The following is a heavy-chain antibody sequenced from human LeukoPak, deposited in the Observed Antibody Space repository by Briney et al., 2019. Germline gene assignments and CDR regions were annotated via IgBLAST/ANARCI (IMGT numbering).Heavy chain of an antibody. CDR2: IYSGGSA. J-gene: IGHJ6*02. CDR1: GFTVSSNY. V-gene: IGHV3-66*01. D-gene: IGHD3-9*01. Sequence: GGSLRLSCAASGFTVSSNYMSWVRQAPGKGLEWVSVIYSGGSAYYADSVKGRFTISRDNSKNTLYLQMNSLRAEDTAVYYCARAGRYYDILTGYYPYYYYGMDVWGQGTTVTASS. CDR3: ARAGRYYDILTGYYPYYYYGMDV.